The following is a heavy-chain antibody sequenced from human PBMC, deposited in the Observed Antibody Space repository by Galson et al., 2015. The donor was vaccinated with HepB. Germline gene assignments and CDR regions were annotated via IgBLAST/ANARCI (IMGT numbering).Heavy chain of an antibody. CDR2: IYGNDDK. J-gene: IGHJ4*02. V-gene: IGHV2-5*01. CDR1: GFSLSTSKVG. D-gene: IGHD3-3*01. Sequence: PALVKPTQTLTLTCTFSGFSLSTSKVGVGWIRQPPEKALEWLALIYGNDDKRYSPSLKSRLSITKDTSRNQVVLTMTNVDPADTATYYCAHVAAYDYWGDYPSTFDYWGQGTLVTVSS. CDR3: AHVAAYDYWGDYPSTFDY.